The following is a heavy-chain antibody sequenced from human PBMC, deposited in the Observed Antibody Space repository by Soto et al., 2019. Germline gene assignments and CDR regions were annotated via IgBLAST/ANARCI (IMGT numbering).Heavy chain of an antibody. Sequence: GESLKISCKVSGYSFTSYWIGWVRQMPGKGLEWMGIIYPGDSDTRYSPSFQGQVTISADKSISTAYLQWSSLKASDTAMYYCARSRGAYCGGDCYSSILFDPWGQGTLVTVSS. J-gene: IGHJ5*02. CDR2: IYPGDSDT. D-gene: IGHD2-21*02. CDR3: ARSRGAYCGGDCYSSILFDP. V-gene: IGHV5-51*01. CDR1: GYSFTSYW.